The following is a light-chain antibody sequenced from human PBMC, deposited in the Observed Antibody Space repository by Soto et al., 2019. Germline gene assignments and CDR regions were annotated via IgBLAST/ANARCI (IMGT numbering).Light chain of an antibody. J-gene: IGKJ4*01. CDR1: ESVNSY. CDR3: QQRSDWHT. Sequence: EIVLTQSPATLSLSPGETATLSCRASESVNSYLAWYQQKPGQAPRLLIYEASNRASVIAAWFSSSGCGTDITLISSGLAPEDVVVYCCQQRSDWHTFGGGTRVEIK. CDR2: EAS. V-gene: IGKV3-11*01.